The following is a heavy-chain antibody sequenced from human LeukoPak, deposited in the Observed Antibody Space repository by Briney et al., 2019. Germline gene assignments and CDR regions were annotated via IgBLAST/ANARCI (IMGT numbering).Heavy chain of an antibody. V-gene: IGHV3-30-3*01. J-gene: IGHJ6*02. CDR1: GFTFSSYA. CDR2: ISYDGSNK. CDR3: ARTYYYDSSGYPLTPYYYYYGMDV. Sequence: GGSLRLSCAASGFTFSSYAMHWVRQAPGKGLEWVAVISYDGSNKYYADSVKGRFTISRDNSKNTLYLQMNSLRAEDTAAYYCARTYYYDSSGYPLTPYYYYYGMDVWGQGTTVTVSS. D-gene: IGHD3-22*01.